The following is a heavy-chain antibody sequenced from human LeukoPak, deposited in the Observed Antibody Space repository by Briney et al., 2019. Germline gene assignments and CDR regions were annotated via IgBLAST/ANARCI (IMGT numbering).Heavy chain of an antibody. CDR3: ARTREYGSSWYFPPFDP. CDR1: GYTFTGYY. CDR2: INPNSGRT. V-gene: IGHV1-2*02. Sequence: ASVKVSCKASGYTFTGYYMHWVRQAPAQGLEWMGWINPNSGRTSYARNFQGRVIMTRDPSINTAYMELSGLTSNDTAVYYGARTREYGSSWYFPPFDPWGQGTLVSISS. J-gene: IGHJ5*02. D-gene: IGHD6-13*01.